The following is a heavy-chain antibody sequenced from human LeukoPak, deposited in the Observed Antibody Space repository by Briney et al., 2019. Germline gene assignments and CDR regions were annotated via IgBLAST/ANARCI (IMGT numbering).Heavy chain of an antibody. J-gene: IGHJ6*02. CDR2: IIPILNIT. CDR1: GGTFSSST. V-gene: IGHV1-69*02. Sequence: SLTVSCTASGGTFSSSTISWVRQAPGQGLEWMGRIIPILNITDYAQNFQGRVTLTADKSTSTAYMELSTLRSEDTAVYYCAKDGVVVVATSVYYYYYGMDVWGQGTTVTVSS. D-gene: IGHD2-2*01. CDR3: AKDGVVVVATSVYYYYYGMDV.